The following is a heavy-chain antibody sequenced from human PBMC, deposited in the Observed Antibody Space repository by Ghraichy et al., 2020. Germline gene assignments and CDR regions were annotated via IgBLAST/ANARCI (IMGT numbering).Heavy chain of an antibody. CDR3: ARDRITMVRGVILYYYGMDV. CDR1: GFTFSSYG. D-gene: IGHD3-10*01. V-gene: IGHV3-33*01. J-gene: IGHJ6*02. CDR2: IWYDGSNK. Sequence: GGSRLSCAASGFTFSSYGMHWVRQAPGKGLEWVAVIWYDGSNKYYADSVKGRFTISRDNSKNTLYLQMNSLRAEDTAVYYCARDRITMVRGVILYYYGMDVWGQGTTVTVSS.